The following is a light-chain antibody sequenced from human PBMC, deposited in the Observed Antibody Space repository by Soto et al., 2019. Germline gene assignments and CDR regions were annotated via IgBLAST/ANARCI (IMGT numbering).Light chain of an antibody. J-gene: IGLJ1*01. CDR3: GTWDSSLSAYV. Sequence: QSALTQPPSVSAAPGQKVTISCSGSSSNIGNNYVSWYQQLPGTAPKLLICENNKRPSGIPDRFSGSKSGTSATLGITGLQTGDEADYYCGTWDSSLSAYVFGTGTKVTVL. CDR2: ENN. V-gene: IGLV1-51*02. CDR1: SSNIGNNY.